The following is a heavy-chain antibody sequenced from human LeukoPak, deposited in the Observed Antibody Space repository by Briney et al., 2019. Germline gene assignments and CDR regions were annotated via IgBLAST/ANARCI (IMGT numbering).Heavy chain of an antibody. CDR2: INPNSGGT. CDR1: GYTFTGYY. J-gene: IGHJ4*02. Sequence: ASVKVSCKASGYTFTGYYMHWVRQAPGQGLEWMGWINPNSGGTNYAQKFQGRVTMTRDTSISTAYMELSRLRSDDTAVYYCARGRGYSNYRLHYWGQGTLVTVSS. D-gene: IGHD4-11*01. V-gene: IGHV1-2*02. CDR3: ARGRGYSNYRLHY.